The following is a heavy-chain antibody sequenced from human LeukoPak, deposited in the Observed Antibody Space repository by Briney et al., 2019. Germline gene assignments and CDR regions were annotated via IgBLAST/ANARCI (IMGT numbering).Heavy chain of an antibody. CDR3: ARGRAMIVKRGNYYGMDV. CDR2: IYYSGST. V-gene: IGHV4-59*01. J-gene: IGHJ6*02. D-gene: IGHD3-22*01. CDR1: GGSISSYY. Sequence: NPSETLSLTCTVSGGSISSYYWSWIRQPPGKGLEWIGYIYYSGSTNYNPSLKSRVTISVDTSKNQFSLKLSSVTAADTAVYYCARGRAMIVKRGNYYGMDVWGQGTTVTVSS.